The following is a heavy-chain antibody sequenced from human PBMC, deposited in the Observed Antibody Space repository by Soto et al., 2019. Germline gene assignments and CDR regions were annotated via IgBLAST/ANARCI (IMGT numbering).Heavy chain of an antibody. D-gene: IGHD4-17*01. J-gene: IGHJ4*02. CDR2: IYYSGST. V-gene: IGHV4-39*01. Sequence: PSETLSLTCTVSGGSISSSSYYWGWIRQPPGKGLEWIGSIYYSGSTYYNPSLKSRVTISVDTSKNQFSLKLSSVTAADTAVYYCARHTADYGDLIFDYWGQGTLVTVSS. CDR3: ARHTADYGDLIFDY. CDR1: GGSISSSSYY.